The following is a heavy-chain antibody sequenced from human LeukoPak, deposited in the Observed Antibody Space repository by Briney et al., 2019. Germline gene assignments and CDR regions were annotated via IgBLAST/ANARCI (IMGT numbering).Heavy chain of an antibody. CDR2: INSDGSST. Sequence: GGSLRLSCAASGFTFSSYWMHWVRQAPGKGLVWVSRINSDGSSTTYADSVKGRFTISRDNAKNSVFLQMNSLRIEDTAVYYCASGSSRWYVIDYWGQGTLVTVSS. CDR3: ASGSSRWYVIDY. J-gene: IGHJ4*02. D-gene: IGHD6-13*01. V-gene: IGHV3-74*01. CDR1: GFTFSSYW.